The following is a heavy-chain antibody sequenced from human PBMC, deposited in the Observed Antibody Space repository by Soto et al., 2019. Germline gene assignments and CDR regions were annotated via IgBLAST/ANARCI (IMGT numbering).Heavy chain of an antibody. J-gene: IGHJ4*02. D-gene: IGHD2-2*01. CDR1: GYTFTSYA. CDR2: INAGNGNT. CDR3: ARVFPVRYCSSTSCPHLGFDY. V-gene: IGHV1-3*01. Sequence: QVQLVQSGAEVKKPGASVKVSCKASGYTFTSYAMHWVRQAPGQRLEWMGWINAGNGNTKYSQKFQGRVTITRDTSASTAYMELSSLRSEDTAVYYCARVFPVRYCSSTSCPHLGFDYWGQGTLVTVSS.